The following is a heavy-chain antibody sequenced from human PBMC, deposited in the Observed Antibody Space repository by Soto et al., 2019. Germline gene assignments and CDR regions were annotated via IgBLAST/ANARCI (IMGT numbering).Heavy chain of an antibody. D-gene: IGHD6-19*01. Sequence: LRLSCAASGFTFSSYAMHWVRQAPGKGLEWVAVISYDGSNKYYADSVKGRFTISRDNSKNTLYLQMNSLRAEDTAVYYCARALRGSSGWSGNRLAEYFQHWGQGTLVTV. J-gene: IGHJ1*01. V-gene: IGHV3-30-3*01. CDR2: ISYDGSNK. CDR1: GFTFSSYA. CDR3: ARALRGSSGWSGNRLAEYFQH.